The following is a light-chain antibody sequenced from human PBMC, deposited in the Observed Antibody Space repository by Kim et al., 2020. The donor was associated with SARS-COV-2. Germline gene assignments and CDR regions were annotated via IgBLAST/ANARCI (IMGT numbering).Light chain of an antibody. Sequence: ASVGDRFTLTCRASLGISRLLAWYQQKPGKAPEVLIYGASTLQSGVPSRFSGSGSGTEFILTISGLQPEDTATYYCQQLSSYPRTFGGGTKVDIK. J-gene: IGKJ4*01. V-gene: IGKV1-9*01. CDR2: GAS. CDR3: QQLSSYPRT. CDR1: LGISRL.